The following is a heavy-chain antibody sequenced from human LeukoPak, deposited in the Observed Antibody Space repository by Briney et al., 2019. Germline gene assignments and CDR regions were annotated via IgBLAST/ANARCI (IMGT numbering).Heavy chain of an antibody. CDR2: IDPSNSYT. Sequence: GESLKISCKGSGCNFTNYWISWVRQMPGKGLEWMGRIDPSNSYTNYSPPFQGHVTISADGSISTAYLQWNSLKASDTAMYYCARHADYHILTGFDYWGQGTLVTVS. J-gene: IGHJ4*02. CDR1: GCNFTNYW. V-gene: IGHV5-10-1*01. D-gene: IGHD3-9*01. CDR3: ARHADYHILTGFDY.